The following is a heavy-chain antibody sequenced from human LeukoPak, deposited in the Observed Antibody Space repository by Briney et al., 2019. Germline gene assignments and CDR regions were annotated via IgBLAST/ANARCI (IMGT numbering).Heavy chain of an antibody. CDR1: GGYISSSSYY. CDR3: ARRRYYDSTGYLD. CDR2: IYYSGST. V-gene: IGHV4-39*02. J-gene: IGHJ1*01. D-gene: IGHD3-22*01. Sequence: SETLSLTCTLSGGYISSSSYYWGWIRQPPGKGLEWIGDIYYSGSTYYNASLKSRVSISIDTSKNRFSLHLGSLTAADTALYYCARRRYYDSTGYLDWGQGTLVTVSS.